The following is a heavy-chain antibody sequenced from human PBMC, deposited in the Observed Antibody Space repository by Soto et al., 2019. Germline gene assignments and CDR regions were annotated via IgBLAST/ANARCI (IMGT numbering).Heavy chain of an antibody. J-gene: IGHJ6*02. CDR3: AKDETPTYYYYGMDV. Sequence: QVQLVESGGGVVQPGRSLRLSCAASGFTFSSYGMHWVRQAPGKGLEWVAVISYDGSNKYYADSVKGRFTTSRDNSKNTLYLQMNSLRAEDTAVYYCAKDETPTYYYYGMDVWGQGTTVTVSS. CDR2: ISYDGSNK. V-gene: IGHV3-30*18. CDR1: GFTFSSYG.